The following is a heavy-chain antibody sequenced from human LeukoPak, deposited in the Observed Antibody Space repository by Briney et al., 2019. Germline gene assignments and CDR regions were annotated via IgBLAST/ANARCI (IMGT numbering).Heavy chain of an antibody. CDR2: INPTTGVA. D-gene: IGHD1-1*01. V-gene: IGHV1-2*06. CDR3: ARLDRNYYYLDV. J-gene: IGHJ6*03. Sequence: ASVKVSRKTSGYTFTVHYMNWVRQAPGQGLEWMGRINPTTGVANYAQKFQGRITVTRDTSINTAYMELSSLTSDDTAVYYCARLDRNYYYLDVWGQGTTVTVSS. CDR1: GYTFTVHY.